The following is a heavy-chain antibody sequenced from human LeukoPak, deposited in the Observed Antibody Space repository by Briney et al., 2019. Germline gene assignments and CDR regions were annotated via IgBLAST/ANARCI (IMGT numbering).Heavy chain of an antibody. V-gene: IGHV3-7*03. CDR2: IKQDGSEK. D-gene: IGHD6-13*01. Sequence: PGGSLRLSCAASGFTFSSYWMSWVRQAPGKGLEWVANIKQDGSEKYYVDSVKGRFTISRDSAKNSPYLQMNSLRAEDTAVYYCARAYSSSWDLFDYWGQGTLVTVSS. CDR1: GFTFSSYW. CDR3: ARAYSSSWDLFDY. J-gene: IGHJ4*02.